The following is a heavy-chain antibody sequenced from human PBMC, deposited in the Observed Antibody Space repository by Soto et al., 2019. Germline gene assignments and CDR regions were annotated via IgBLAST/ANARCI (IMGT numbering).Heavy chain of an antibody. J-gene: IGHJ4*02. CDR1: GGSITADSYY. CDR2: ISNGGTT. D-gene: IGHD2-21*02. CDR3: ARDPFGSDCYSGIDY. Sequence: QVQLQQSGPGLVKPSQTLSLTCTISGGSITADSYYYTWIRQPPGKGLEWLGYISNGGTTSYNPSLESRVTISVDSSKKHFFLRLTSATAADTATYYGARDPFGSDCYSGIDYWGQGSLVTVAS. V-gene: IGHV4-61*03.